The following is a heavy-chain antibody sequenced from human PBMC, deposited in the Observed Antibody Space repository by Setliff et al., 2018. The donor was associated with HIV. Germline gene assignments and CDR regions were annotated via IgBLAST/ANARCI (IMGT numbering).Heavy chain of an antibody. J-gene: IGHJ5*02. V-gene: IGHV1-18*01. D-gene: IGHD2-2*01. CDR3: ARWSCGRATCYDSPYNWFDP. CDR1: GYSVATHG. Sequence: ASVKVSCKTSGYSVATHGLSWVRQAPGEGLEWMGWISPYNGHTNYAQKLQGRVTMTTDTSTSTTYMELTSLRSDDTAVYYCARWSCGRATCYDSPYNWFDPWGQGTLVTVSS. CDR2: ISPYNGHT.